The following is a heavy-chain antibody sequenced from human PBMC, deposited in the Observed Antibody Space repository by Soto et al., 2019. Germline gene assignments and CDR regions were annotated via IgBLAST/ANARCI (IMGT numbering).Heavy chain of an antibody. CDR2: IYSGGST. CDR3: ASSSGSYSYFDY. J-gene: IGHJ4*02. CDR1: GFTVSSNY. V-gene: IGHV3-53*01. D-gene: IGHD1-26*01. Sequence: GGSLRLSCAASGFTVSSNYMSWVRQAPGKGLEWVSVIYSGGSTYYADSVKGRFTISRDNSKNTLYLQMNSLRAEDTAVYYCASSSGSYSYFDYWGQGTLVTVSS.